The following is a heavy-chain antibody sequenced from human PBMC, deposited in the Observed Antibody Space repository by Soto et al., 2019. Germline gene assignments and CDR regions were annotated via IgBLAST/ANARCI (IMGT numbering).Heavy chain of an antibody. Sequence: GGSLRLSCAASGFTFISYAMSWVRQAPGKGLEWVSAISGSGGSTYYADSVKGRFTISRDNSKNTLYLQMNSLRAEDTAVYYCAKDQPETYYYDSSGYPPGYWGQGTLVTVSS. D-gene: IGHD3-22*01. CDR2: ISGSGGST. CDR3: AKDQPETYYYDSSGYPPGY. V-gene: IGHV3-23*01. J-gene: IGHJ4*02. CDR1: GFTFISYA.